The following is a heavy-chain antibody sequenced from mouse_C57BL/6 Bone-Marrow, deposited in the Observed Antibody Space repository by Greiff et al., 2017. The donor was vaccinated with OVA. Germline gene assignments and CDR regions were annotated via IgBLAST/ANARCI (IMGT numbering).Heavy chain of an antibody. CDR2: IDPETGGT. Sequence: QVQLKESGAELVRPGASVTLSCKASGYTFTDYEMHWVKQTPVHGLEWIGAIDPETGGTAYNQKFKGKAILTADKSSSTAYMELRSLTSEDSAVYYCTRMGYWGQGTTLTVSS. CDR3: TRMGY. V-gene: IGHV1-15*01. CDR1: GYTFTDYE. J-gene: IGHJ2*01.